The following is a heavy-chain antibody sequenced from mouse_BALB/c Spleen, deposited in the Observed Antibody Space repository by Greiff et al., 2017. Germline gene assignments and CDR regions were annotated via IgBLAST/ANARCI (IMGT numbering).Heavy chain of an antibody. D-gene: IGHD3-1*01. CDR1: GFTFSSYY. V-gene: IGHV5-6-5*01. CDR3: ARGRGYGDWYFDV. Sequence: EVQVVESGGGLVKLGGSLKLSCAASGFTFSSYYMSWVRQTPEKRLEWVASISSGGSTYYPDSVKGRFTISRDNARNILYLQMSSLRSEDTAMYYCARGRGYGDWYFDVWGAGTTVTVSS. CDR2: ISSGGST. J-gene: IGHJ1*01.